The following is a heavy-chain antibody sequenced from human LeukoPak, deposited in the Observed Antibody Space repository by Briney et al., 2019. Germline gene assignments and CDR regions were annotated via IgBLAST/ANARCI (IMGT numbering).Heavy chain of an antibody. D-gene: IGHD5-18*01. CDR2: ISSSSSYI. V-gene: IGHV3-21*01. J-gene: IGHJ6*02. Sequence: GGSLRLSCAASGFTFSSYSMNWVRQAPGKGLEWVSSISSSSSYIYYADSVKGRFTISRDNAKNSLYLQMNSLRAEDTAVYYCARHDTAMATDYGMDVWGQGTTVTVSS. CDR1: GFTFSSYS. CDR3: ARHDTAMATDYGMDV.